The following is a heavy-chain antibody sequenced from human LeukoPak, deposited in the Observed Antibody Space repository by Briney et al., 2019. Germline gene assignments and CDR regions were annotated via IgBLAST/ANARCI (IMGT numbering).Heavy chain of an antibody. D-gene: IGHD3-22*01. Sequence: ASVKVSCKASGYTFTGYYMHWVRQAPGQGLEWMGWIHPNSGGTKYAQRFQGRVTVTRDTSISTVYMELSRLRSDDTAVYYCARWGKYYYDSSSYYYWGQGTLVSVSS. CDR3: ARWGKYYYDSSSYYY. CDR1: GYTFTGYY. V-gene: IGHV1-2*02. J-gene: IGHJ4*02. CDR2: IHPNSGGT.